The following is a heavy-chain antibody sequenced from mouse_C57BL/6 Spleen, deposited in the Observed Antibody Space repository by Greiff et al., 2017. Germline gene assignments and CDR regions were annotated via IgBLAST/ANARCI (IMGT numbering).Heavy chain of an antibody. CDR2: ISSGSSTI. Sequence: VQLQQSGGGLVKPGGSLKLSCAASGFTFSDYGMHWVRQAPEKGLEWVAYISSGSSTIYYADTVKGRFTISRDNAKNTLFLQMTSLRSEDTAMYYCARGLFHYYAMDYWGQGTSVTVSS. V-gene: IGHV5-17*01. J-gene: IGHJ4*01. CDR3: ARGLFHYYAMDY. CDR1: GFTFSDYG.